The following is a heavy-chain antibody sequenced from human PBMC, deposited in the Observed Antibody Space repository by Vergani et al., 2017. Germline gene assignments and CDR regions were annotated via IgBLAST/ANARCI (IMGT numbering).Heavy chain of an antibody. J-gene: IGHJ6*02. Sequence: QVQLQESGPGLVKPSQTLSLTCTVSGGSISSGSYYWGWIRQPPGKGLEWIGSIYYSGSTNYNPSLKSRVTISVDTSKNQFSLKLSSVTAADTAVYYCARGLYDFWSGPSLGYYYYGMDVWGQGTTVTVSS. V-gene: IGHV4-39*07. CDR1: GGSISSGSYY. CDR2: IYYSGST. D-gene: IGHD3-3*01. CDR3: ARGLYDFWSGPSLGYYYYGMDV.